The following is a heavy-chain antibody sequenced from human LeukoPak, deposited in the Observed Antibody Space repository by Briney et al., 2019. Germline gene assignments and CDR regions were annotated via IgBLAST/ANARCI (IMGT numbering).Heavy chain of an antibody. Sequence: SETLSLTCAVHGGSFSGYYWSWIRQPPGKGLEWIGEINHSGSTNYNPSLKSRVTISVDTSKNQFSLKLSSVTAADTAVYYCARTPGYYYDSSGYYYAPSYFDYWGQGTLVTVSS. D-gene: IGHD3-22*01. V-gene: IGHV4-34*01. CDR1: GGSFSGYY. CDR2: INHSGST. CDR3: ARTPGYYYDSSGYYYAPSYFDY. J-gene: IGHJ4*02.